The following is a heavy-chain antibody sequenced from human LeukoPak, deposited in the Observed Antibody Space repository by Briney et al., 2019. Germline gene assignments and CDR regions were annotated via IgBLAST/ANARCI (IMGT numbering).Heavy chain of an antibody. CDR2: IILIFGKA. CDR3: ARDYYGSGYRYFYYMDV. V-gene: IGHV1-69*05. CDR1: GGTFSSYA. J-gene: IGHJ6*03. D-gene: IGHD3-10*01. Sequence: APGKVSCKASGGTFSSYAISWVRQAPGQGLGWMGGIILIFGKANYAQKFQGRVTITTDESTSTAYMELSSLRSEDTAVYYCARDYYGSGYRYFYYMDVWGKGTTVTVSS.